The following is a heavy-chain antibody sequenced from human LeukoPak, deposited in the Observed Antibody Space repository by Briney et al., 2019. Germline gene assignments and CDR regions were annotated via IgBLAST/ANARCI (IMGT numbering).Heavy chain of an antibody. Sequence: ASVKVSCKASGYTFTSYGISWVRQAPGQGLEWMGWISAYNGNTNYAQKLQGRVTMTTDTSTSTAYMELRSLRSDDTAVYYCARDPAPYYDFWSGYYTYFDYWGRGTLVTVSS. D-gene: IGHD3-3*01. CDR3: ARDPAPYYDFWSGYYTYFDY. CDR1: GYTFTSYG. V-gene: IGHV1-18*01. CDR2: ISAYNGNT. J-gene: IGHJ4*02.